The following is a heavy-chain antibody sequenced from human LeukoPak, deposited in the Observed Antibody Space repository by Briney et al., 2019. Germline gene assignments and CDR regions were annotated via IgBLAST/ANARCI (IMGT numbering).Heavy chain of an antibody. J-gene: IGHJ3*02. D-gene: IGHD1-26*01. CDR1: EFSVGSNY. Sequence: GGSLRLSCAASEFSVGSNYMTWVRQAPGKGLEWVSLIYSGGSTYYADSVKGRFTISRDNSKNTLYLQMNSLRAEDTAVYYCARGGSYLSAFDIWGQGTMVTVSS. CDR3: ARGGSYLSAFDI. V-gene: IGHV3-53*01. CDR2: IYSGGST.